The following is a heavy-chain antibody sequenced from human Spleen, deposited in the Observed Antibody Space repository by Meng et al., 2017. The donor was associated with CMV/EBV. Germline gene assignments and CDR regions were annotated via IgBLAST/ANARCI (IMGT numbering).Heavy chain of an antibody. D-gene: IGHD1-26*01. J-gene: IGHJ4*02. CDR1: GFSFSAAW. CDR3: STVGGSHYDVDY. CDR2: IRSEGDGGTT. V-gene: IGHV3-15*01. Sequence: GGSLRLSCTASGFSFSAAWMSWVRQAPGKGLEWVGRIRSEGDGGTTNYGAAVKGRFSISRDDSKTTVYLHMNSLKTEDTAVYYCSTVGGSHYDVDYWGQGTLVTVSS.